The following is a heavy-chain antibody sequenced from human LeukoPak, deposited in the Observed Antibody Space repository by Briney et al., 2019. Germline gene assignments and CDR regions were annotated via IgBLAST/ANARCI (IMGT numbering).Heavy chain of an antibody. Sequence: GGSLRLSCAASGFTFSSYWMHWVRQAPGKGLVWVSRISGDGSRTSYADSVKGRFTISRDNAKNTLYLQMNSLRAEDTAVYYCARAPSGSGSYSYHDWGQGTLVTVSS. CDR1: GFTFSSYW. CDR2: ISGDGSRT. V-gene: IGHV3-74*01. J-gene: IGHJ4*02. CDR3: ARAPSGSGSYSYHD. D-gene: IGHD3-10*01.